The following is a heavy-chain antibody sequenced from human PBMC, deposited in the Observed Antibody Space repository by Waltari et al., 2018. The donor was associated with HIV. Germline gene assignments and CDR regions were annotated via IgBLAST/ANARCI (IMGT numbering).Heavy chain of an antibody. CDR1: GFNPSSYR. CDR3: ARLGDRGFDP. D-gene: IGHD3-10*01. V-gene: IGHV3-48*04. Sequence: EVQLVESGGGLVQPGGSLRHSCAAPGFNPSSYRMTWVRQAPGKGLGWVSYISSGSSTIYYADSVKGRFTISRDNAKNSLYLQMNSLRAEDTAVYYCARLGDRGFDPWGQGTLVTVSS. J-gene: IGHJ5*02. CDR2: ISSGSSTI.